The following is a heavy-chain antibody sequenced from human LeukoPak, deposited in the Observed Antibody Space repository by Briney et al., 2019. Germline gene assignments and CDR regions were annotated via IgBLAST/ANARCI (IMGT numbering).Heavy chain of an antibody. D-gene: IGHD3-10*01. J-gene: IGHJ4*02. CDR1: GFSLSTSGVG. V-gene: IGHV2-5*02. CDR2: IYWDDDK. Sequence: SGPTLVKPTQTLTLTCTFSGFSLSTSGVGVGWIRQPPGKALEWLALIYWDDDKRYSPSLKSRLTITKDTSKNQVVLTMTNMDPVDTATYYCAHRPIDLWFGEFKSPFFDYWGQGTLVTVSS. CDR3: AHRPIDLWFGEFKSPFFDY.